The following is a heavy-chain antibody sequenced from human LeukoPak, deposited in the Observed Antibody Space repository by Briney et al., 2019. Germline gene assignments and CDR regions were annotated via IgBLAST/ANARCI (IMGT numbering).Heavy chain of an antibody. D-gene: IGHD2/OR15-2a*01. J-gene: IGHJ5*02. CDR3: AREPLSVHDRINWFDP. V-gene: IGHV1-69*04. Sequence: SVKVSCKASGGTFSSYAISWVRQAPGQGLEWIGRIIPIFGIANYAQKFQGRVTITADKSTSTAYMELSSLRSEDTAVYYCAREPLSVHDRINWFDPWGQGTLVTVSS. CDR1: GGTFSSYA. CDR2: IIPIFGIA.